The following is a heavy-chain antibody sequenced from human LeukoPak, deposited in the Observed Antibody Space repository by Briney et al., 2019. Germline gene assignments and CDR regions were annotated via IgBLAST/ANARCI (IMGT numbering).Heavy chain of an antibody. Sequence: SETLSLTCIVSGGSVSSDHDYWSWIRQPPGKGLEWIGYIYHSGSTYYNPSLKSRVSISINTSKNQFSLKLSSVTAADTAVYYCARDRKSVATFTRRHAFDIRGHGTLVTVSS. CDR2: IYHSGST. CDR3: ARDRKSVATFTRRHAFDI. V-gene: IGHV4-30-4*01. CDR1: GGSVSSDHDY. D-gene: IGHD2-2*01. J-gene: IGHJ3*02.